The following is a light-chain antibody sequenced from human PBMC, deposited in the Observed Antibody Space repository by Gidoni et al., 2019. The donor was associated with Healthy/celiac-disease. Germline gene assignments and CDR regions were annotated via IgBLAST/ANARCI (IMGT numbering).Light chain of an antibody. Sequence: SYALTQPPSVSVSPGQTASITCSGDALGEKYACWYQQKPGQSPVLVIYQDSKRPSGIPERFSGSNSGNTATLTISGTQAMDEADYYCQAWDSSTVVFGGGTKLTVL. CDR3: QAWDSSTVV. CDR1: ALGEKY. J-gene: IGLJ2*01. V-gene: IGLV3-1*01. CDR2: QDS.